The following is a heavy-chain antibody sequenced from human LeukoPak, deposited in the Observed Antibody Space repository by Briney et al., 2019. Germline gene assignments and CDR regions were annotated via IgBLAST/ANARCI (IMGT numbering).Heavy chain of an antibody. J-gene: IGHJ4*02. CDR3: ATDGQVWFQGGLDY. CDR1: GFTVSSNY. CDR2: IYSGGST. V-gene: IGHV3-53*01. Sequence: GGSLRLSCAASGFTVSSNYMSWIRQAPGKGLEWVSVIYSGGSTYYVDSVKGRFTISRDNSKNTLYLQMNSLRAEDTAVYYCATDGQVWFQGGLDYWGQGTLVTVSS. D-gene: IGHD3/OR15-3a*01.